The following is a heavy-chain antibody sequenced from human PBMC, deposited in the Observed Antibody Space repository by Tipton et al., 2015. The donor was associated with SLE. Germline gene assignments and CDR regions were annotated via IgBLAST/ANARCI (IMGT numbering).Heavy chain of an antibody. CDR1: GGSFSGFY. V-gene: IGHV4-34*01. J-gene: IGHJ1*01. Sequence: TLSLTCAVYGGSFSGFYWSWIRQPPGKGLEWIGEINHSGSTNYNPSLKSRVTISVDMSKNQFSLKLTSVTAADTAVYYCVRDRSGWGVRYFQHWGQGTLVTVSS. CDR3: VRDRSGWGVRYFQH. D-gene: IGHD6-19*01. CDR2: INHSGST.